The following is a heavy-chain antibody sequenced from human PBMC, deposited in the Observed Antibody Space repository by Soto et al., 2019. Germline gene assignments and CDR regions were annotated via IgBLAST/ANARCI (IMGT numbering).Heavy chain of an antibody. CDR3: ARDWGRAVLMVYAYYFDY. CDR1: GYTFTGYY. J-gene: IGHJ4*02. D-gene: IGHD2-8*01. Sequence: ASVKVSCKASGYTFTGYYMHWVRQAPGQGLEWMGWINPNSGGTNYAQKFQGRVTMTRDTSISTAYMGLSRLRSDDTAVYYCARDWGRAVLMVYAYYFDYWGQGTLVTVSS. V-gene: IGHV1-2*02. CDR2: INPNSGGT.